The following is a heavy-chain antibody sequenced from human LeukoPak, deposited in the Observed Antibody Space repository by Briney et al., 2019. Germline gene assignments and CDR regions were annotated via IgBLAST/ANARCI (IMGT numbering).Heavy chain of an antibody. J-gene: IGHJ6*02. CDR1: GFTFSSYS. CDR2: ISSSSSTI. CDR3: ARAPLGYCTSDGCSSYGVDV. V-gene: IGHV3-48*02. Sequence: QPGGSLRLSCAASGFTFSSYSMNWVRQAPGKGLEWVSYISSSSSTIYYADSVKGRFTISRDNAKNSLYLQMNSLRDEDTAVYYCARAPLGYCTSDGCSSYGVDVWGQGTTVTVSS. D-gene: IGHD2-8*01.